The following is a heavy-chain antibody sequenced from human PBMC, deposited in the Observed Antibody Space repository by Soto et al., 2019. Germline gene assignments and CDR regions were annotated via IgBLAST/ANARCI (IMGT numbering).Heavy chain of an antibody. CDR1: GYTFTSYG. CDR3: ARDPPSIVGATTTRRYYYYGMDV. CDR2: ISAYNGNT. J-gene: IGHJ6*02. V-gene: IGHV1-18*01. D-gene: IGHD1-26*01. Sequence: QVQLVQSGAEVKKPGASVKVSCKASGYTFTSYGISWVRQAPRQGLEWMGWISAYNGNTNYAQKLQGRVTMTTDTSTSTAYMELRSLRSDDTAVYYCARDPPSIVGATTTRRYYYYGMDVWGQGTTVTVSS.